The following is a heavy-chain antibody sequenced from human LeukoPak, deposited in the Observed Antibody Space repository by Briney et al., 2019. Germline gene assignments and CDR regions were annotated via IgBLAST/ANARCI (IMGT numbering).Heavy chain of an antibody. CDR1: GGSISSSSYY. Sequence: SETLSLTCTVSGGSISSSSYYWGWIRQPPGKGLEWIGSIYNSGSTYYNPSLKSRVTISVDTSKNQFSLKLSSVTAADTAVYYCARRYGSGSSGTFDYWGQGTLVTVSS. CDR2: IYNSGST. D-gene: IGHD3-10*01. V-gene: IGHV4-39*07. CDR3: ARRYGSGSSGTFDY. J-gene: IGHJ4*02.